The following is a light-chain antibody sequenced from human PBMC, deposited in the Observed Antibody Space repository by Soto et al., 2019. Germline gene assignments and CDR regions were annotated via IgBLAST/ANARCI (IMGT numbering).Light chain of an antibody. J-gene: IGLJ1*01. Sequence: SALNQPASVAGSPGQSITISCTGTSSDVGGYNYVSWYQQHPCKAPKLMIYEVSNRPSGVSNRFSGSKSGNTASLTISGLQAEDEADYYCSSYTGSSTLEVFGTRTKVAVL. CDR1: SSDVGGYNY. V-gene: IGLV2-14*01. CDR2: EVS. CDR3: SSYTGSSTLEV.